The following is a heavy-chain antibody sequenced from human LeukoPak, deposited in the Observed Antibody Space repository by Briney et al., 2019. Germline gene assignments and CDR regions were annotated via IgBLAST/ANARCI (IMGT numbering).Heavy chain of an antibody. V-gene: IGHV4-4*07. CDR2: IYTSGST. CDR1: GGSISSYY. CDR3: GSGGEVGDCYYY. D-gene: IGHD2-21*02. J-gene: IGHJ4*02. Sequence: SETLSLTCTVSGGSISSYYWSWIRQPAGKGLEWIGRIYTSGSTNYNPSLKSRVTMSVDTSKNQFSLKLSSVTAADTAVYYCGSGGEVGDCYYYWGQGTLVTVSS.